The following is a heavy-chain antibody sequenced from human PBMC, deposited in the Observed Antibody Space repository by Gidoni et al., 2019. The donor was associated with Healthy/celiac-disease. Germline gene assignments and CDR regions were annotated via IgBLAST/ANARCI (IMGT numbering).Heavy chain of an antibody. V-gene: IGHV3-23*01. J-gene: IGHJ4*02. Sequence: EVQLLESGGGLVQPGGSLRLSCAASGFTFSSYPMSWVRQAPGKGLEWVSAISGSGGSTYCADSMKGRFTISRDNSKNTLYLQMNSLRAEDTAVYYCANPARTTAVAGGYWGQGTLVTVSS. CDR1: GFTFSSYP. CDR3: ANPARTTAVAGGY. D-gene: IGHD2-15*01. CDR2: ISGSGGST.